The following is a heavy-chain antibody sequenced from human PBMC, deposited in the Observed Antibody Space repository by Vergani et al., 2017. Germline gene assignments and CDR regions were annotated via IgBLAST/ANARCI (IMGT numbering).Heavy chain of an antibody. J-gene: IGHJ5*02. D-gene: IGHD6-19*01. CDR1: GYTFTGYY. Sequence: QVQLVQSGAEVKKPGASVKVSCKASGYTFTGYYIHWVRQAPGQGLEWMGRINPNSGGTNYAQKFQGRVTMTRDTSISTAYMEMRRLRSDDTAVYYCARPLGAPAVAGTDWFDPWGQGTQVTVSS. CDR3: ARPLGAPAVAGTDWFDP. CDR2: INPNSGGT. V-gene: IGHV1-2*06.